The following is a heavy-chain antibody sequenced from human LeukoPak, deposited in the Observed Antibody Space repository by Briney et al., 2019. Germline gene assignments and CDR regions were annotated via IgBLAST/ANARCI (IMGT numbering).Heavy chain of an antibody. Sequence: GRSLRLSCAASGFTFSYYGMHWVRQAPGKGLEWVAVISYYGGNQYYVDSVKGRLTISRDNSKNTLYLQMISLRVEDTAVYYCAKSESGYNDYVSGGFDYWGQGTLVTVSS. V-gene: IGHV3-30*18. J-gene: IGHJ4*02. CDR3: AKSESGYNDYVSGGFDY. CDR2: ISYYGGNQ. D-gene: IGHD5-12*01. CDR1: GFTFSYYG.